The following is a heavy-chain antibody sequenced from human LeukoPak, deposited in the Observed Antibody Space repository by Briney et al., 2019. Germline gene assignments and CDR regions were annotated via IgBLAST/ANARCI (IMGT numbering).Heavy chain of an antibody. CDR2: VVNMMGE. CDR3: PTGLFCATAPCPGYQHYSYFMDV. V-gene: IGHV1-24*01. J-gene: IGHJ6*03. Sequence: VAAVKVSCKVSGFTLSDLSMHRVRQAPGKGREWVGGVVNMMGEHIYAHRFRARVPFPEATSTATAHIDLRGRSADAPAVFYCPTGLFCATAPCPGYQHYSYFMDVWGKGTTVTVS. CDR1: GFTLSDLS. D-gene: IGHD2-2*01.